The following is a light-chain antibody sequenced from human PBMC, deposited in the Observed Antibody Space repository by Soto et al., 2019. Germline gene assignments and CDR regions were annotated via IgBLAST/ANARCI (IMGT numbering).Light chain of an antibody. CDR3: SSYTSSSTLVV. Sequence: QSALTQPASVSGSPGQSITISCTGTSSDVGGYNYVSWYQQHPGKAPKLMIYEVSNRPSGVSNRFSGSKSGNTASLTISGLQAEDEDDYYGSSYTSSSTLVVCGGGTKLTVL. V-gene: IGLV2-14*01. CDR1: SSDVGGYNY. J-gene: IGLJ2*01. CDR2: EVS.